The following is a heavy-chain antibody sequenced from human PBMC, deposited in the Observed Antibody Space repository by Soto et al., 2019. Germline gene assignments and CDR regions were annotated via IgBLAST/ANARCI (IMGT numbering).Heavy chain of an antibody. Sequence: QVQLVQSGAEVKKPGASVKVSCKASGYTFTSYGISWVRQAPGQGLEWMGWISAYNGNTNYAQKLQGRVTMTTDTSTSTAYMELRSLRSDDTAVYYCARDTEGYCSSTGCYTLPYYYGMDVWGQGTTVTVSS. D-gene: IGHD2-2*02. J-gene: IGHJ6*02. V-gene: IGHV1-18*01. CDR1: GYTFTSYG. CDR2: ISAYNGNT. CDR3: ARDTEGYCSSTGCYTLPYYYGMDV.